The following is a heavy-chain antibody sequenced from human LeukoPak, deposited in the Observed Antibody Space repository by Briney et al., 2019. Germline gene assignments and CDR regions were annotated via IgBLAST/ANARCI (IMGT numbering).Heavy chain of an antibody. Sequence: TSETLSLTCTVSGGSISSGGYYWSWIRQHPGKGLEWIGYIYYSGSTYYNPSLKSRVTISVDTSKNQLSLKLSSVTAADTAVYYCARAQQWPPLLEYWGQGTLVTVSS. D-gene: IGHD6-19*01. CDR2: IYYSGST. CDR3: ARAQQWPPLLEY. J-gene: IGHJ4*02. CDR1: GGSISSGGYY. V-gene: IGHV4-31*03.